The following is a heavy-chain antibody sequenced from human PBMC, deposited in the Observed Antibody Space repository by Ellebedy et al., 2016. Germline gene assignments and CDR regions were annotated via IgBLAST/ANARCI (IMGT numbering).Heavy chain of an antibody. V-gene: IGHV3-21*01. CDR2: ISYYSSYI. J-gene: IGHJ6*02. Sequence: GESLKISCAASGFTFSSFSMNWVRQAPGKGLEWVSSISYYSSYIYYADSVKGQFTISRDDAKNSLYLQLNSLGVEDTALYYCARSLGIGPYGMDVWGQGTTVTVSS. CDR1: GFTFSSFS. D-gene: IGHD3-16*01. CDR3: ARSLGIGPYGMDV.